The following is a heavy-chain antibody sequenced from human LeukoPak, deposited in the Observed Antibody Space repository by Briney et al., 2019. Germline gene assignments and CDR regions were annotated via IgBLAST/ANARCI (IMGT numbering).Heavy chain of an antibody. Sequence: SQTLSLTCAISGDSVSSDSAAWNWIRQSPSRGLEWLGRTYYRSKWYNDYAVSVKSRITINPDTSKNQFSLQLNSVTPEDTAVYYCAGSGSYYRDSWFDPWGQGTLVTVSS. CDR3: AGSGSYYRDSWFDP. CDR2: TYYRSKWYN. D-gene: IGHD1-26*01. J-gene: IGHJ5*02. CDR1: GDSVSSDSAA. V-gene: IGHV6-1*01.